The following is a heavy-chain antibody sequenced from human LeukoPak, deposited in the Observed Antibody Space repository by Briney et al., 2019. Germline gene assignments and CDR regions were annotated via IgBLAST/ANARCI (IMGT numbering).Heavy chain of an antibody. CDR3: ARDRRTEYYHPHNWFDP. V-gene: IGHV4-61*01. D-gene: IGHD1-26*01. CDR2: VFYTGSA. J-gene: IGHJ5*02. Sequence: PSETLSLTCSASGGSISSSSYYWGWIRQPPGKGLEWIGYVFYTGSANYNPSLKSRVTISVDTSKNKFSLRLSSVTAADTAVYYCARDRRTEYYHPHNWFDPWGQGSLVTVSS. CDR1: GGSISSSSYY.